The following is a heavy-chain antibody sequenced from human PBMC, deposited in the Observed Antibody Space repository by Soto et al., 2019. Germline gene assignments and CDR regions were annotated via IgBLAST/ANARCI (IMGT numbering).Heavy chain of an antibody. V-gene: IGHV3-30-3*01. Sequence: GGSLRLSCAASGFTFSSYAMHWVRQAPGKGLEWVAVISYDGSNKYYADSVKGRFTISRDNSKNTLYLQMNSLRAEDTAVYYCARERETTVVIIPEWEYWGQGTLVTVSS. CDR1: GFTFSSYA. CDR2: ISYDGSNK. D-gene: IGHD3-3*01. CDR3: ARERETTVVIIPEWEY. J-gene: IGHJ4*02.